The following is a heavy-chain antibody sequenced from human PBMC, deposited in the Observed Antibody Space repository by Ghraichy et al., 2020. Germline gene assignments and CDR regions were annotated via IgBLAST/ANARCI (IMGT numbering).Heavy chain of an antibody. J-gene: IGHJ5*02. Sequence: SQTLSLTCAISGDSVSSNSAAWNWIRQSPSRGLEWLGRTYYRSKWYNDYAVSVKSRMSINPDTSKNQFSLQLNSVTPEDTAVYYCARDPKAVAGIDELDSWFDPWGQGTLVTVSS. CDR3: ARDPKAVAGIDELDSWFDP. D-gene: IGHD6-19*01. V-gene: IGHV6-1*01. CDR2: TYYRSKWYN. CDR1: GDSVSSNSAA.